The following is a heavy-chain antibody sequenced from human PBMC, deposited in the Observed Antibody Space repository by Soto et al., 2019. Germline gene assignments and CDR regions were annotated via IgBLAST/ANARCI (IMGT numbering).Heavy chain of an antibody. CDR1: GDFIGSGDYY. V-gene: IGHV4-30-4*01. Sequence: QVHLQESGPGLLKPSQTLSLTCDVSGDFIGSGDYYWTWIRQPPGKGLEYIGYIYKTGKTYYNPSLKNRPIISLYTPKSQSFLRLTSVTAADTAMYYCARSLSSSSGYFDPWGQGTLVTVSS. J-gene: IGHJ5*02. CDR3: ARSLSSSSGYFDP. CDR2: IYKTGKT. D-gene: IGHD6-6*01.